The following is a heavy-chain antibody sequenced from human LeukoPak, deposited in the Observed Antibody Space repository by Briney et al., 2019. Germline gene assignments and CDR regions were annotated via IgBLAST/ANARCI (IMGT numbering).Heavy chain of an antibody. V-gene: IGHV3-9*01. CDR1: GFTFDDYA. CDR3: AKVECRRTSCYDYYYGMDV. CDR2: ISWNSGTI. Sequence: QSGRSLRLSCAASGFTFDDYAMHWVRHAPGKGLEWVSGISWNSGTIGYADSAKGRFTISRDNAKNSLYLQMNSLRAEDTALYYCAKVECRRTSCYDYYYGMDVWGQGTTVTVSS. D-gene: IGHD2-2*01. J-gene: IGHJ6*02.